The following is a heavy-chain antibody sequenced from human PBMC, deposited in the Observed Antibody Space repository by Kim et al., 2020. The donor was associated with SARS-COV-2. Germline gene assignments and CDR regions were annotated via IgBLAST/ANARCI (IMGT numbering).Heavy chain of an antibody. V-gene: IGHV4-34*01. CDR3: ARGFEVPAATPGGWFDP. J-gene: IGHJ5*02. CDR2: INHSGST. D-gene: IGHD2-2*01. Sequence: SETLSLTCAVYGGSFSGYYWSWIRQPPGKGLEWIGEINHSGSTNYNPSLKSRVTISVDTSKNQFSLKLSSVTAADTAVYYCARGFEVPAATPGGWFDPWGQGTLVTVSS. CDR1: GGSFSGYY.